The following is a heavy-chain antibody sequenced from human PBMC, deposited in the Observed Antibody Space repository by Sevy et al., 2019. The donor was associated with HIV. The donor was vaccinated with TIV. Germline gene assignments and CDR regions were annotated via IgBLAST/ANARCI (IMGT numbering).Heavy chain of an antibody. Sequence: GGSLRLSCAASGFTFSNAWMSRVRQAPGKGLEWVGRIKRKTDGGTTDYAAPVKGRFTISRDDSKNTLYLQMNSLKIEDTAVYYCTTEITMIVVVIKGNYWGQGTLVTVSS. CDR3: TTEITMIVVVIKGNY. CDR1: GFTFSNAW. CDR2: IKRKTDGGTT. J-gene: IGHJ4*02. V-gene: IGHV3-15*01. D-gene: IGHD3-22*01.